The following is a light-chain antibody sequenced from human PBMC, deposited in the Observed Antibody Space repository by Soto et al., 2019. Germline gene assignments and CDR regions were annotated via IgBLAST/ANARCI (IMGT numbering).Light chain of an antibody. Sequence: QSVLTQPASVSGSPGQSITISCTGTSSDVGSYKFVSWYQQHPGKAPKLMIYEGSKRPSGVSNRFSGSKSGNTASLTISGIQAEDEAYYYCCSYAGSSTWVFGTGPKLTVL. V-gene: IGLV2-23*01. CDR1: SSDVGSYKF. J-gene: IGLJ1*01. CDR2: EGS. CDR3: CSYAGSSTWV.